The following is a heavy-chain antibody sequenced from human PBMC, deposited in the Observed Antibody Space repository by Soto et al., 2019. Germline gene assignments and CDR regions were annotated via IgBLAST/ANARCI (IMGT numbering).Heavy chain of an antibody. J-gene: IGHJ3*02. V-gene: IGHV4-39*01. CDR3: ARHTDAFDI. Sequence: XVILSLTFTVSGGSISSSRYYWGWIRQPPGKGREWIVSIYYSGSTYYNPSLKSRVTISVDTSKNQFSLKLSPVTAAATAVYYGARHTDAFDIWGQGAMVTVSS. CDR2: IYYSGST. CDR1: GGSISSSRYY.